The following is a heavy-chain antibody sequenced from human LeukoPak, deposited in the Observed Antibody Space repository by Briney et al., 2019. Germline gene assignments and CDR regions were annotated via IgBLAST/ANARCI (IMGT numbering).Heavy chain of an antibody. CDR2: INRSGIS. J-gene: IGHJ4*02. CDR1: GGSFSDYY. Sequence: SETLSLTCAVYGGSFSDYYWSWIRQSPGKGLEWIGEINRSGISNSNPSLKSRLTIALDTSKNQFFLNLTSVTAADTAVYYCARGQVVREYWGQGTLVTVSS. D-gene: IGHD2-15*01. V-gene: IGHV4-34*01. CDR3: ARGQVVREY.